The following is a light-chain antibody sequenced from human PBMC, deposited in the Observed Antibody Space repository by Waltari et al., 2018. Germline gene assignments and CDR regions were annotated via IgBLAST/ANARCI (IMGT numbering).Light chain of an antibody. Sequence: IQMTQSPTSLSASVGDRVTITCQASQDIGNCLNWYQQKPGRAPKLLIYDASILEPGVPSRLSGSGSGTHFSFTISGLQTDDIGTYFCQQCDDVPFTFGPGTKVEMK. CDR1: QDIGNC. CDR2: DAS. V-gene: IGKV1-33*01. CDR3: QQCDDVPFT. J-gene: IGKJ3*01.